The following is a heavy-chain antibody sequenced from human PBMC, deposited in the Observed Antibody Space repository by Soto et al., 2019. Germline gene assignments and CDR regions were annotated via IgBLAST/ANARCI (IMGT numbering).Heavy chain of an antibody. CDR3: ARVLYSGHTDDAFDL. J-gene: IGHJ3*01. CDR2: IIPILGIA. D-gene: IGHD5-12*01. Sequence: QVQLVQSGAEVKKPGSSVKVSCKASGGTFSSYTISWVRQAPGQGLEWMGRIIPILGIANYAQKFQGRVTITADKSTSTAYMELRSLRSEDTAVYYCARVLYSGHTDDAFDLWGQGTMVTVSS. CDR1: GGTFSSYT. V-gene: IGHV1-69*02.